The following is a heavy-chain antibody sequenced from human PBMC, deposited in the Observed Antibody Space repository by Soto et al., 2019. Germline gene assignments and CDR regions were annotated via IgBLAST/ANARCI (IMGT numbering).Heavy chain of an antibody. V-gene: IGHV3-48*03. CDR2: ISSSGSTI. D-gene: IGHD5-12*01. Sequence: SLRLSCAASGFTFSSYEMNWVRQAPGKGLEWVSYISSSGSTIYYADSVKGRFTISRDNAKNSLYLQMNSLRAEDTAVYYCARGYSGYDYIHLSYYYGMDVWGQGTTVTAP. CDR1: GFTFSSYE. CDR3: ARGYSGYDYIHLSYYYGMDV. J-gene: IGHJ6*02.